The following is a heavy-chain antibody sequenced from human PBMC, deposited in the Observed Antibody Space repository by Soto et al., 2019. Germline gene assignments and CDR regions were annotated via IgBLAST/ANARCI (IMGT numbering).Heavy chain of an antibody. CDR1: VFPFGSHA. V-gene: IGHV3-23*01. CDR2: ISGSGGTT. CDR3: AKTPYDFWSPGQYFFDH. Sequence: PGGSLRLSWEFSVFPFGSHAMSWVRQAPGKGLECVSGISGSGGTTFYADSVKGRFTISRDNSQKTLYPQMDNLRAEDTAVYYCAKTPYDFWSPGQYFFDHWGQGTLVTVSS. D-gene: IGHD3-3*01. J-gene: IGHJ4*02.